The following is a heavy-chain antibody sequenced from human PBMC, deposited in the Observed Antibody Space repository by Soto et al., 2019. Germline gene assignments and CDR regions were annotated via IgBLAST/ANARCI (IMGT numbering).Heavy chain of an antibody. Sequence: GASVKVSCKASGGTFSSYAISWVRGIIPIFGTANYAHKFQGRVTITADESTSTAYIELSSLRSEDTAVYYCASYLHHNRAAAGQFILYDFWGQGTLVTGSS. V-gene: IGHV1-69*13. CDR3: ASYLHHNRAAAGQFILYDF. J-gene: IGHJ4*02. CDR1: GGTFSSYA. CDR2: IIPIFGTA. D-gene: IGHD6-13*01.